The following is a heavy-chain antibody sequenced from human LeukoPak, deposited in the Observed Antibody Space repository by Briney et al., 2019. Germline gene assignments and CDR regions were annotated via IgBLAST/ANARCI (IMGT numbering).Heavy chain of an antibody. CDR2: ISSSGSTI. V-gene: IGHV3-11*04. CDR3: AREIAPDSSGYLAIDY. D-gene: IGHD3-22*01. J-gene: IGHJ4*02. CDR1: GFTFSDYY. Sequence: PGGSLRLSCAASGFTFSDYYMSWIRQAPGKGLEWVSYISSSGSTIYYADSVKGRFTISRDNAKNSLYLQMNSLRAEDTAVYYCAREIAPDSSGYLAIDYWGQGTLVTVSS.